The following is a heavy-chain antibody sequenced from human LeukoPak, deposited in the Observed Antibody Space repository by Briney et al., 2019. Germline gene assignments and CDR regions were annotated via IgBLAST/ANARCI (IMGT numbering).Heavy chain of an antibody. Sequence: ASVKVSCKASGGTFSSYAISWVRQAPGQGLEWMGWINPNSGGTNYAQKFQGRVTMTRDTSISTAYMELSRLRSDDAAVYYCARGTAMVNDAFDIWGQGTMVTVSS. D-gene: IGHD5-18*01. CDR1: GGTFSSYA. CDR3: ARGTAMVNDAFDI. V-gene: IGHV1-2*02. J-gene: IGHJ3*02. CDR2: INPNSGGT.